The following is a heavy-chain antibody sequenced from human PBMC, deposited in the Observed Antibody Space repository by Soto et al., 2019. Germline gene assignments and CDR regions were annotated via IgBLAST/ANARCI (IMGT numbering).Heavy chain of an antibody. V-gene: IGHV3-30*04. CDR3: ARSRGYSNYYYYGMDV. J-gene: IGHJ6*02. Sequence: QVQLVESGGGVVQPGRSLRLSCGASGFTFNNHAMHWVRQAPGKGLEWVAVMSYDGRNKYYADSVKGRFTISRDNSKNMLYLQTNSVRADDTAVYYCARSRGYSNYYYYGMDVWGQGTTVTVSS. CDR1: GFTFNNHA. D-gene: IGHD1-1*01. CDR2: MSYDGRNK.